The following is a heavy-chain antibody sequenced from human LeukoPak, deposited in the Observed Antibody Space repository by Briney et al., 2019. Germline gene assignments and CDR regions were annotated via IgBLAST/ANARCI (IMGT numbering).Heavy chain of an antibody. V-gene: IGHV3-23*01. CDR3: AKDYDFWSGYSDY. CDR1: GFTFSSYA. J-gene: IGHJ4*02. D-gene: IGHD3-3*01. Sequence: GGSLRLSCAASGFTFSSYAMSWVRQAPGKGLEWVSAISGSGGSTYYADSVKGRFTTSRDNSKTTLYLQMTSLRAEDTAVYYCAKDYDFWSGYSDYWGQGILVTVSS. CDR2: ISGSGGST.